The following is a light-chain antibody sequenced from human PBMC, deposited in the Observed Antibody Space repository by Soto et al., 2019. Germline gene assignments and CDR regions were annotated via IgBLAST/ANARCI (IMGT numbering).Light chain of an antibody. J-gene: IGLJ1*01. V-gene: IGLV2-23*01. CDR2: EGS. CDR3: CSYAGSRTNA. Sequence: QSVLTQPASVSGSPGQSITISCTGTSSDVGSYNLVSWYQQHPGKAPKLMIYEGSKRPSGVSNRFSGSKSGNTASLTISGLQAEDEADYYCCSYAGSRTNAFGTGTKVTVL. CDR1: SSDVGSYNL.